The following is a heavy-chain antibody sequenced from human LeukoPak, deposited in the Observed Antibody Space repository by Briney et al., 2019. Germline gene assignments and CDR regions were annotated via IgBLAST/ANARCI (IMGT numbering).Heavy chain of an antibody. CDR1: GGSFSGYY. V-gene: IGHV4-34*01. J-gene: IGHJ6*03. Sequence: PSETLSLTCAVYGGSFSGYYWSWIRQPPGKGREWIGEINHSGSTNYNPSLKSRVTISVDTSKNQFSLKLSSVSAADTAVYYCARSRSYYGSGSYYNPYYYYMDVWGKGTTVTVSS. CDR2: INHSGST. CDR3: ARSRSYYGSGSYYNPYYYYMDV. D-gene: IGHD3-10*01.